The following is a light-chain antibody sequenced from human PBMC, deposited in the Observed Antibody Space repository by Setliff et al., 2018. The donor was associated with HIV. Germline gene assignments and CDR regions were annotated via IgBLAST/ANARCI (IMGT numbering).Light chain of an antibody. J-gene: IGLJ3*02. V-gene: IGLV1-47*01. CDR1: SSNIDNNY. CDR3: ASWDDNFGGRV. Sequence: QSVLTQPPSASGTPGQSVTSSCSGSSSNIDNNYVYFYQQLPGAAPRLLIYRNTHRPSGVPGRFAGSKSGSSASLAISGLRSEDEAHYYCASWDDNFGGRVFGGGTKVTVL. CDR2: RNT.